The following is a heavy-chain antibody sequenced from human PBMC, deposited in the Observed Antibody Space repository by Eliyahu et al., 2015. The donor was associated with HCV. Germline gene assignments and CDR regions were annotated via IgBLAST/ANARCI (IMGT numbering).Heavy chain of an antibody. CDR3: ATMVKSDSRAQEDV. J-gene: IGHJ6*02. CDR1: GGSFSGHD. Sequence: QVQLQQWGAGLLKPSETLSLTCAVSGGSFSGHDWTWIRQPPGKGLQWIGDISRGGRTNYNPSLKSRVTISRDTSKSQFSLRLTSVTAADTAVYYCATMVKSDSRAQEDVWGQGTTVTVSS. V-gene: IGHV4-34*02. CDR2: ISRGGRT. D-gene: IGHD5-18*01.